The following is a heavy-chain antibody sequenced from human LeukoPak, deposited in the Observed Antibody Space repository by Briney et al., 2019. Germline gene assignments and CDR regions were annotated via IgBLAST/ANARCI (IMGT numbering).Heavy chain of an antibody. V-gene: IGHV3-23*01. Sequence: GGSLRLPCAASGFTFATYAMSWVRQAPGKGLEWVGGISISSVDSYYADSVKGRFSISRDDSKNTLYLQMNRLRDEDTAIYYCAKDRELLFAHCWFDLWGQGTLVTVSS. D-gene: IGHD3-10*01. J-gene: IGHJ5*02. CDR2: ISISSVDS. CDR3: AKDRELLFAHCWFDL. CDR1: GFTFATYA.